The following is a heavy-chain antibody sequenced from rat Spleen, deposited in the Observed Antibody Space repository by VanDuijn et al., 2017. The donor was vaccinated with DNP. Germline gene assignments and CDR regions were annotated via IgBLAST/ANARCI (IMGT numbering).Heavy chain of an antibody. V-gene: IGHV3-4*01. J-gene: IGHJ2*01. CDR3: ASLFGGGYSGFDY. Sequence: EIQLQESGPGLVKPSQSLSLTCSVTGYTITIGYDWNWIRKFPGNKMEWMGYISYSGSTNYNPSLKSRISITRDSSKNQFFLQLNSVTTEDTATYYCASLFGGGYSGFDYWGQGVMVTVSS. CDR2: ISYSGST. CDR1: GYTITIGYD. D-gene: IGHD1-11*01.